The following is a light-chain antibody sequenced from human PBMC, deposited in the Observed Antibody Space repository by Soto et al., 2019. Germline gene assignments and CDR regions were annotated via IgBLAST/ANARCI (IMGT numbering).Light chain of an antibody. V-gene: IGKV3-20*01. CDR2: GAS. CDR3: QQYGISQWT. CDR1: LSLSNSV. J-gene: IGKJ1*01. Sequence: IDLTQSPGTLSLPPGDRATLSCRASLSLSNSVLAWYQQKPGQAPRLLIYGASKRATGVPDRFSGRGSGTDFTPTISRLEPEDFEVYFCQQYGISQWTFRQGTKV.